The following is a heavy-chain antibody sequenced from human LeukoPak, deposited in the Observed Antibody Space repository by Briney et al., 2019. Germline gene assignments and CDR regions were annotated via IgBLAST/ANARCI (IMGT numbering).Heavy chain of an antibody. V-gene: IGHV3-21*01. CDR2: ISSSSSYI. J-gene: IGHJ4*02. CDR1: GFTFSSYS. CDR3: ARDSRIARWLVWFSDY. Sequence: PGGSLRLSCAASGFTFSSYSMNWVRQAPGKGLEWVSSISSSSSYIYYADSVKGRFTISRDNAKNSLYLQMNSLRAEDTAVYYCARDSRIARWLVWFSDYWGQGTLVTVSS. D-gene: IGHD6-19*01.